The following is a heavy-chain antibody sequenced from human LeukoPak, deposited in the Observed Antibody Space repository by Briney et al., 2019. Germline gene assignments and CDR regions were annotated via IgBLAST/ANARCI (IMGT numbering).Heavy chain of an antibody. CDR2: IYPGDSHT. J-gene: IGHJ1*01. Sequence: LGESLRISCEASGYHFSLYFIAWVRQVPGKGLEWMGVIYPGDSHTIYSPSFQGQFTISADKSINTAYLQWSSLKPSDTAMYYCARLSAGSWATTEHFPHWGRGTLVTVSS. CDR3: ARLSAGSWATTEHFPH. V-gene: IGHV5-51*01. CDR1: GYHFSLYF. D-gene: IGHD1-1*01.